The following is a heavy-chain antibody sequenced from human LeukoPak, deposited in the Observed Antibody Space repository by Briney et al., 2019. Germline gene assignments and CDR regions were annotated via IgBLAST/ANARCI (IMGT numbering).Heavy chain of an antibody. Sequence: PSETLSLTCSVSGGSISSGDYYWSWIRQPPGKGLEWIGYIYYSGSTYYNPSLKSRVTISVDTSKNQFSLKLNSVTAADTAVYYCARAPRKLWFRDNYGMDVWGQGTTVTVSS. CDR3: ARAPRKLWFRDNYGMDV. CDR2: IYYSGST. V-gene: IGHV4-30-4*01. D-gene: IGHD3-10*01. J-gene: IGHJ6*02. CDR1: GGSISSGDYY.